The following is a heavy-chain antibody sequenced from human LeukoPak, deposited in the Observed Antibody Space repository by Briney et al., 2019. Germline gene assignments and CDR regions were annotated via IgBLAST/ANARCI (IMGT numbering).Heavy chain of an antibody. V-gene: IGHV1-2*02. CDR3: ARAGRYDTSGYYYRY. Sequence: ASVKVSCKTSGYAFTDYYMHWVRQAPGQGLEWMGWINPKSGGTIYAQNFQGRVTLTRDMSVSTVYMELSRLRSDDTAVYYCARAGRYDTSGYYYRYWGQGTLVTVSS. CDR1: GYAFTDYY. D-gene: IGHD3-22*01. CDR2: INPKSGGT. J-gene: IGHJ4*02.